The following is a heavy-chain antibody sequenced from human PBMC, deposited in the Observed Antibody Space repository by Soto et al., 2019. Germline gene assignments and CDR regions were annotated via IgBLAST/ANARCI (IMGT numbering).Heavy chain of an antibody. CDR1: GFTVSTNY. CDR3: AREIHCSRPSCNGGAFDF. Sequence: GGSLRLSCAASGFTVSTNYMSWFRQAPGKGLEWVSIIYSGGTTYYADSVKGRFTISRDNSKNTLHLQVNSLRAEDTAVYYCAREIHCSRPSCNGGAFDFWGQGTLVTVSS. V-gene: IGHV3-66*01. J-gene: IGHJ4*02. CDR2: IYSGGTT. D-gene: IGHD2-2*01.